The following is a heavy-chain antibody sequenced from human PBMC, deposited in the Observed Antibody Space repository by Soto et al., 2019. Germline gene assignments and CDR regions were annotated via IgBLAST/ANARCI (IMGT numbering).Heavy chain of an antibody. D-gene: IGHD5-18*01. CDR2: IIPIFGTA. CDR1: GGTFSSYA. J-gene: IGHJ4*02. CDR3: ASSVDTAMVYFDY. Sequence: SVKVSCKASGGTFSSYAISWVRQAPGQGLEWMGGIIPIFGTANYAQKFQGRVTITADKSTSTAYMELSSLRSEDTAVYYCASSVDTAMVYFDYWGQGTLVTVSS. V-gene: IGHV1-69*06.